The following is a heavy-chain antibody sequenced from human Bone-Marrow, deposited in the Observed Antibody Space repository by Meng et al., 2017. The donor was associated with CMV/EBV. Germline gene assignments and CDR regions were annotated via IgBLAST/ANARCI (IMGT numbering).Heavy chain of an antibody. CDR1: GYTFTSYG. CDR3: ATPPGGVADLGDWFDP. J-gene: IGHJ5*02. Sequence: ASVKVSCKASGYTFTSYGISWVRQAPGQGLEWMGWISAYNGNTNYAQKLQGRVTMTTDTSTSTAYMELRSLRSDDTAVYYCATPPGGVADLGDWFDPWGQGTLVTVSS. CDR2: ISAYNGNT. V-gene: IGHV1-18*01. D-gene: IGHD3-16*01.